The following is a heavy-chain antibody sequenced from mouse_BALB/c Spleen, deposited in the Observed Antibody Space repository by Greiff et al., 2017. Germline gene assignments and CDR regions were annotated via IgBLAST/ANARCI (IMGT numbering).Heavy chain of an antibody. Sequence: EVKVVESGPELVKPGASVKVSCKASGYAFTSYNMYWVKQTHGKSLEWIGYIDPYNGGTSYNQKFKGKATLTVDKSSSTAYMHLNSLTSEDSAVYYCARGLGPVYAMDYWGQGTSVTVSS. D-gene: IGHD4-1*01. CDR3: ARGLGPVYAMDY. CDR1: GYAFTSYN. J-gene: IGHJ4*01. V-gene: IGHV1S135*01. CDR2: IDPYNGGT.